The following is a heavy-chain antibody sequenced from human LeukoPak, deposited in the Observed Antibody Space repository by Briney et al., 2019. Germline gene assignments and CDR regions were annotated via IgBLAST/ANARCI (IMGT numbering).Heavy chain of an antibody. CDR2: ISGSGGST. J-gene: IGHJ4*02. CDR1: GFTFNSYA. D-gene: IGHD4/OR15-4a*01. CDR3: AKDSSLWCLYD. Sequence: QSGGSLRLSCAASGFTFNSYAMSWVRQAPGKGLEWVSAISGSGGSTSYADSVKGRFTISRDNSKNTLYLQMNSLRAEDTAIYYCAKDSSLWCLYDWGQGTLVTVSS. V-gene: IGHV3-23*01.